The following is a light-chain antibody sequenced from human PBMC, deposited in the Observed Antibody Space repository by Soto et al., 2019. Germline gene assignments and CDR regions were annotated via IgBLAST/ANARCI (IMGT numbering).Light chain of an antibody. Sequence: QSVLTQPASVSGSPGQSITISCIGTSSDVGAYNYVSWYQRHPGKAPKLMIYDVTNRPSGVSNRFSGSKSGNAASLTISGLQAEDEADYFCTSYISSSTSYVFGNGTKLTVL. CDR2: DVT. V-gene: IGLV2-14*03. J-gene: IGLJ1*01. CDR1: SSDVGAYNY. CDR3: TSYISSSTSYV.